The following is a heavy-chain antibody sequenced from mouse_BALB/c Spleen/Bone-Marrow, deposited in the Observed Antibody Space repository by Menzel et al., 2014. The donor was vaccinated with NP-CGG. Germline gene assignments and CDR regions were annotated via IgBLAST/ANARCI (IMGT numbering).Heavy chain of an antibody. D-gene: IGHD2-4*01. Sequence: EVQRVESGAELVKPGASVKLSCTTSGFNIKDTYIHWVKQRPEQGLEWIGRIDPAKDNTKFVPKFQAKATVTADTSSNTAHLHVSSLTAEDTAVFYCTRSCGNYDGVWFAYWGQGTLVTVSA. CDR1: GFNIKDTY. V-gene: IGHV14-3*02. CDR2: IDPAKDNT. CDR3: TRSCGNYDGVWFAY. J-gene: IGHJ3*01.